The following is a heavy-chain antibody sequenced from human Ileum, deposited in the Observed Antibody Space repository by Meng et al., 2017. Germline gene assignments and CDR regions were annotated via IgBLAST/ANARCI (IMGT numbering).Heavy chain of an antibody. D-gene: IGHD4-23*01. Sequence: QVQLVRYGAEVRKQGALVTVSCKASGYILTRYGIGWVRLAPGQGLEWMGWISAYSRNTKYAQKLQGRVTMTTDTSTSTAYMELRNLRSDDTAVYYCARDTVGTTLGDYWGQGTLVTVSS. CDR1: GYILTRYG. CDR3: ARDTVGTTLGDY. J-gene: IGHJ4*02. CDR2: ISAYSRNT. V-gene: IGHV1-18*01.